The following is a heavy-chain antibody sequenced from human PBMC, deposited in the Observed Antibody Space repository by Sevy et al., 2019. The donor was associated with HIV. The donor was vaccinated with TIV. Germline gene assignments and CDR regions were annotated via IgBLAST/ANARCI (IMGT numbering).Heavy chain of an antibody. V-gene: IGHV3-11*01. D-gene: IGHD2-15*01. CDR2: ISSSGSTI. CDR1: GFTFSDYY. Sequence: GGSLRLSCAASGFTFSDYYMSWIRQAPGKGLEWVSYISSSGSTIYYADSVKGRFTISRDNAKNSLYLQMNSLRAEDTAVYYCARASLLGPYYFDYWGQRTLVTVSS. CDR3: ARASLLGPYYFDY. J-gene: IGHJ4*02.